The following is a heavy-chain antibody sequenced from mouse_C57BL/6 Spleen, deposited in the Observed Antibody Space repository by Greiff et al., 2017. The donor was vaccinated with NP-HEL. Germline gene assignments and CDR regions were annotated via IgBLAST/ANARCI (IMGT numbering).Heavy chain of an antibody. CDR3: ARGDVAMDY. D-gene: IGHD3-3*01. CDR1: GFTFSDYY. CDR2: INYDGSST. V-gene: IGHV5-16*01. J-gene: IGHJ4*01. Sequence: EVKLVESEGGLVQPGSSMKLSCTASGFTFSDYYMAWVRQVPEKGLEWVANINYDGSSTYYLDSLKSRFIISRDNAKNILYLQMSRLKSEDTATYYCARGDVAMDYWGQGTSVTVSS.